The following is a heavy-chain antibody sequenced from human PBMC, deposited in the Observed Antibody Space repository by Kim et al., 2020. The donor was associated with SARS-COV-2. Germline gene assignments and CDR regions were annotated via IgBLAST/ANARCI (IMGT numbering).Heavy chain of an antibody. Sequence: SETLSLTCTVSGGSISSYYWSWIRQPPGKGLEWIGYIYYSGGTIYNPSLKSRVTISVDTSKNQFSLRLTSMTAADTAIYYCARYYGRSRFYGLDVWGQGT. V-gene: IGHV4-59*01. CDR2: IYYSGGT. J-gene: IGHJ6*02. D-gene: IGHD3-10*01. CDR1: GGSISSYY. CDR3: ARYYGRSRFYGLDV.